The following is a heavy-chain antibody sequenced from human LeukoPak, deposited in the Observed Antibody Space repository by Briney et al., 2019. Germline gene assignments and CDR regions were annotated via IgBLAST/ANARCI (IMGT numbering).Heavy chain of an antibody. Sequence: GGSLRLSCAASGFTFSSFTMSWVRQSPGKGLEWVSAISGSGGSTYYADSVKGRFTISRDNSKNTLFLQMNSLRAEDTAVYYCAKDRSCTGSSCNVGSWGQGTMVTVSS. D-gene: IGHD2-2*01. CDR2: ISGSGGST. CDR3: AKDRSCTGSSCNVGS. V-gene: IGHV3-23*01. CDR1: GFTFSSFT. J-gene: IGHJ3*01.